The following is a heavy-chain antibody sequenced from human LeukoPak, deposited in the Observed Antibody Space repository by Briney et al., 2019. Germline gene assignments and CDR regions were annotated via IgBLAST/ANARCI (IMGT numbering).Heavy chain of an antibody. D-gene: IGHD3-3*01. Sequence: GGSLRLSCAASGFTFSSYAMHWVRQAPGKGLEFVSAISTNEAGTYYANSVRGRFTISRDNSKNTLYLQMGSLRAEDMAVYYCARARWSGYYYFGYWGQGTLVTVSS. V-gene: IGHV3-64*01. CDR3: ARARWSGYYYFGY. J-gene: IGHJ4*02. CDR2: ISTNEAGT. CDR1: GFTFSSYA.